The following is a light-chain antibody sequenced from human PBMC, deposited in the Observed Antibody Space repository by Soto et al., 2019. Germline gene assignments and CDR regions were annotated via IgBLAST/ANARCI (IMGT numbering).Light chain of an antibody. CDR1: QSVGSN. CDR3: QQYNNWPRT. J-gene: IGKJ1*01. V-gene: IGKV3-15*01. CDR2: GAS. Sequence: EIVMTQSPVTLSVSPGERATLSCRASQSVGSNLAWYQQKPGQAPRLLIYGASTRATGIPARFSGSGSGTEFTLTISSLQSEDFAVYYWQQYNNWPRTFGQGTKVEIK.